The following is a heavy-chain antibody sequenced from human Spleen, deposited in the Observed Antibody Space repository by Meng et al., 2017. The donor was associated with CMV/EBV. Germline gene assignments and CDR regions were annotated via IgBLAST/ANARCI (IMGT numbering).Heavy chain of an antibody. CDR1: GHTVTELS. CDR3: ARDWDCSSTSCFHRGMDV. Sequence: ASVKVSCKVSGHTVTELSMHWVRQAPGKGLEWMGGFDPEDAEIIYAQKFQGRVTMTRDTSTSTVYMELSSLRSEDTAVYYCARDWDCSSTSCFHRGMDVWGQGTTVTVSS. CDR2: FDPEDAEI. J-gene: IGHJ6*02. V-gene: IGHV1-24*01. D-gene: IGHD2-2*01.